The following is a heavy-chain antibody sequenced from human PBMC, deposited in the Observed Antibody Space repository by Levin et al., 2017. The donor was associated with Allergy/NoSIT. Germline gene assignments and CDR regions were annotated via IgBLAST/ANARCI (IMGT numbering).Heavy chain of an antibody. D-gene: IGHD1-26*01. Sequence: GESLKISCAASGFTFSTYTMNWVRQAPGKGLEWVSSISETSTYIYFADSVKGRFTISRDNAKNSLYLQMNSLRAEDTAVYYCARDGRGRSGYFDLWGRGTLVTVSS. V-gene: IGHV3-21*01. J-gene: IGHJ2*01. CDR1: GFTFSTYT. CDR3: ARDGRGRSGYFDL. CDR2: ISETSTYI.